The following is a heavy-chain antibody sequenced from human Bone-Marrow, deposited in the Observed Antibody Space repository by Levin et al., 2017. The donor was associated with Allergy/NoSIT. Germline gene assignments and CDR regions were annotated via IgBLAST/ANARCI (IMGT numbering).Heavy chain of an antibody. Sequence: LVASVKVSCKTSGYTFTGYYMHWVRQAPGQGLEWMGWINPNSGGTNYAQKFQGRVTMTRDTSISTAYMELSRLTSDDTAVYYCARGSGGSRWRENDYWGQGTLVTVSS. J-gene: IGHJ4*02. CDR3: ARGSGGSRWRENDY. CDR2: INPNSGGT. CDR1: GYTFTGYY. D-gene: IGHD2-15*01. V-gene: IGHV1-2*03.